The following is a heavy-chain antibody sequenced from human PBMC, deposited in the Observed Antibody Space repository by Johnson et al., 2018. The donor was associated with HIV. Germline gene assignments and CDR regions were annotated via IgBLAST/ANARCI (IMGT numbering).Heavy chain of an antibody. D-gene: IGHD4/OR15-4a*01. CDR2: ISYDGSNK. CDR3: AKTWDDYDDAFDI. V-gene: IGHV3-30*18. Sequence: QVQLVESGGGVVQPGRSLRLSCAASGFTFSSYAMHWVRQAPAKGLEWVAVISYDGSNKYYADSVQGRFTISRDNSKNTLYLQMNSLRAEDTAVYYCAKTWDDYDDAFDIWGQGTMVTVSS. CDR1: GFTFSSYA. J-gene: IGHJ3*02.